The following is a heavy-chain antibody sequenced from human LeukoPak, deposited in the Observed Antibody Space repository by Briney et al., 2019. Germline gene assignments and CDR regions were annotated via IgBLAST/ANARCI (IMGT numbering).Heavy chain of an antibody. CDR1: GFTFSSYA. CDR3: ARDPPLRQQLAQVY. CDR2: ISSSSSYI. V-gene: IGHV3-21*01. J-gene: IGHJ4*02. D-gene: IGHD6-13*01. Sequence: KSGGSLRLSCVASGFTFSSYAMNWVRQAPGKGLEWVSSISSSSSYIYYADSVKGRFTISRDNAKNSLYLQMNSLRAEDTAVYYCARDPPLRQQLAQVYWGQGTLVTVSS.